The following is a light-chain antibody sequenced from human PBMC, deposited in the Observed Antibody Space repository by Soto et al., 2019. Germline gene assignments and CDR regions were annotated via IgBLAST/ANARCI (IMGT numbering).Light chain of an antibody. J-gene: IGKJ5*01. CDR1: QSVPRN. Sequence: EIVLTQSPASLSLSPGDIATLSCRASQSVPRNLAWYQQRPGQAPRLLLYDASSRATGIPDRFSGSGSGTDFIRTISSLEPEDFAVYYCQQSSNWPPEITFGQGTRLEIK. CDR3: QQSSNWPPEIT. V-gene: IGKV3-11*01. CDR2: DAS.